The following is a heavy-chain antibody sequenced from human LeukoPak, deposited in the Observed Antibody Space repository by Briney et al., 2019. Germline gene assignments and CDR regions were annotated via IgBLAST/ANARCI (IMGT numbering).Heavy chain of an antibody. CDR2: IYYSGST. V-gene: IGHV4-59*01. D-gene: IGHD3-3*01. Sequence: PSETLSLTCTVSGGSISSYYLSWIRQPPGKGLEWIGYIYYSGSTNYNPSLKSRVTISVDTFKNQFSLKLSSVTAAETAVYYCASGTYYDFWSGYGFDYWGQGTLVTVSS. CDR3: ASGTYYDFWSGYGFDY. J-gene: IGHJ4*02. CDR1: GGSISSYY.